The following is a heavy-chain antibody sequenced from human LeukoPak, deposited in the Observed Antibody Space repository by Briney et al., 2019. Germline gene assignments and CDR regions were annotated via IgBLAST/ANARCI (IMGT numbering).Heavy chain of an antibody. D-gene: IGHD6-25*01. CDR1: GGSFSGYY. V-gene: IGHV4-34*01. Sequence: SETLSLTCAVYGGSFSGYYWSWIRQPPGKGLEWLGEINHSGSTNYNPSLKSRVTISVHTSKNQFSLKLSSVTAADTAVYYCASLRQWGQGTLVSVSS. CDR2: INHSGST. J-gene: IGHJ4*02. CDR3: ASLRQ.